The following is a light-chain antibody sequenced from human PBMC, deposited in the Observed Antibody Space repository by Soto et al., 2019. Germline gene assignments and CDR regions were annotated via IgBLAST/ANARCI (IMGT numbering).Light chain of an antibody. Sequence: VLTQSPGTLSLSPGDRATVSCRASQTVHRSFFAWYQQKGGQAPRLLIYGTSNRAAGIPDRFSGHGSGTDFTLTIDGLEPEDFAMYFCQQHGGSPPYTFGRGTRVEI. V-gene: IGKV3-20*01. CDR2: GTS. CDR1: QTVHRSF. J-gene: IGKJ2*01. CDR3: QQHGGSPPYT.